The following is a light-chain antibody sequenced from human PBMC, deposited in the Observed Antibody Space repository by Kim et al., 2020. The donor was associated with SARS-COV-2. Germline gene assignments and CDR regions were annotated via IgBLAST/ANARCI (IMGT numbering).Light chain of an antibody. J-gene: IGLJ3*02. CDR1: RLGDKY. V-gene: IGLV3-1*01. CDR2: NDS. Sequence: SYELTQPPSVSVSPGQTASITCSGDRLGDKYASWYQQKPGQSPVLVIYNDSRRPSGIPERFSGSNSGNTATLTISGTQAIDEADYYCQVWDNNNGVFGGGTKLAVL. CDR3: QVWDNNNGV.